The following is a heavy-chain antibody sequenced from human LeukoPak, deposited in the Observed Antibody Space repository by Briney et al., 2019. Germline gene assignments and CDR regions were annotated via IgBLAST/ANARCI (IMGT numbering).Heavy chain of an antibody. J-gene: IGHJ4*02. CDR2: ISSSSSYI. CDR3: ARVSRMITFGGVIVLLDY. Sequence: GGSLRLSCAASGFTFSSYSMNWVRQAPGKGLEWVSSISSSSSYIYYADSVKGRFTISRDNAKNSLYLQMNSLRAEDTAVYYCARVSRMITFGGVIVLLDYWGQGTLVTVSP. V-gene: IGHV3-21*01. D-gene: IGHD3-16*02. CDR1: GFTFSSYS.